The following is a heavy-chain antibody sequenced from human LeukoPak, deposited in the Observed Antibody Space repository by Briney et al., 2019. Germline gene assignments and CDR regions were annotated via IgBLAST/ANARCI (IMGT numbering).Heavy chain of an antibody. CDR1: GGSIRGGPYY. J-gene: IGHJ6*03. V-gene: IGHV4-31*03. CDR3: ARGKVVVPAALYYYYYYMDV. CDR2: IFHSGST. D-gene: IGHD2-2*01. Sequence: SETLSLTCTVSGGSIRGGPYYWGWLRQHPGKGLEWIGYIFHSGSTYYNPSLKSRATISVDTSKNQFSLKLSSVTAADTAVYYCARGKVVVPAALYYYYYYMDVWGKGTTVTVSS.